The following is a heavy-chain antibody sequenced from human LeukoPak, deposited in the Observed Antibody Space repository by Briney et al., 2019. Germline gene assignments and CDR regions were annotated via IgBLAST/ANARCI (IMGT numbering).Heavy chain of an antibody. CDR3: VRFTGSYFDF. Sequence: SGPALVKPTQTLTLTCTFSGFSLITPGVRMSWIRQPPGKALEWLSRIDWDDDKFYSASLKTRLTISKDDSNHPVVLALTNMDPVDTATYYCVRFTGSYFDFWGQGILVTVSS. D-gene: IGHD1-26*01. J-gene: IGHJ4*02. V-gene: IGHV2-70*04. CDR2: IDWDDDK. CDR1: GFSLITPGVR.